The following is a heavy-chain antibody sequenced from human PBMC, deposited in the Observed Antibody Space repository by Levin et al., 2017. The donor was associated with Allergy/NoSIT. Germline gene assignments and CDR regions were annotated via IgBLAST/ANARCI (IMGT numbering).Heavy chain of an antibody. CDR3: ARREGDSSGYYNY. Sequence: SETLSLTCTVSGGSISSSSYYWGWIRQPPGKGLEWIGSIYYSGSTYYNPSLKSRVTISVDTSKNQFSLKLSSVTAADTAVYYCARREGDSSGYYNYWGQGTLVTVSS. V-gene: IGHV4-39*01. CDR2: IYYSGST. CDR1: GGSISSSSYY. D-gene: IGHD3-22*01. J-gene: IGHJ4*02.